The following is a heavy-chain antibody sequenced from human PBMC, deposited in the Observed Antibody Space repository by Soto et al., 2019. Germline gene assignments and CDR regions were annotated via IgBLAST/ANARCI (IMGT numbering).Heavy chain of an antibody. D-gene: IGHD1-26*01. CDR1: GGTFSSYT. CDR3: ERLIVGATTNAFDI. V-gene: IGHV1-69*02. Sequence: QVQLVQSGAEVKKPGSSVKVSCKASGGTFSSYTISWVRQAPGQGLEWMGRIIPILGIANYAQKFQGRVTITADKSTSTAYMELSSLRSEDTAVYYCERLIVGATTNAFDIWGQGTMVTVSS. CDR2: IIPILGIA. J-gene: IGHJ3*02.